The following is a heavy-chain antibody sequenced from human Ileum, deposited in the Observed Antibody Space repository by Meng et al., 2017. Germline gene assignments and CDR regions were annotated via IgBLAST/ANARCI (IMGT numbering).Heavy chain of an antibody. Sequence: HVQLVHPWAEVKRPGASVMVSCKPSCYTCTGYYLHCVRPAPRQGLEWMGIINPGGGSTSYAQKFQGRVTMTRDTSTSTVYMELSSLRSEDTAVYYCARVGAVASFDYWGQGTLVTVSS. CDR1: CYTCTGYY. J-gene: IGHJ4*02. CDR3: ARVGAVASFDY. V-gene: IGHV1-46*01. CDR2: INPGGGST. D-gene: IGHD6-19*01.